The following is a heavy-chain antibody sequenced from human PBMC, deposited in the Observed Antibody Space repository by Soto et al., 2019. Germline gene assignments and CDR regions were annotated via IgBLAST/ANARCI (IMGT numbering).Heavy chain of an antibody. CDR2: IIPILGIA. Sequence: SVKVSCKASGGTFSSYTISWVRQAPGQGLEWMGRIIPILGIANYAQKFQGRVTITADKSTSTAYMELSSLRSEDTAVYYCARDLREKDIVVVPAARNYYYYYMDVWGKGTTVTSP. CDR3: ARDLREKDIVVVPAARNYYYYYMDV. V-gene: IGHV1-69*04. CDR1: GGTFSSYT. D-gene: IGHD2-2*01. J-gene: IGHJ6*03.